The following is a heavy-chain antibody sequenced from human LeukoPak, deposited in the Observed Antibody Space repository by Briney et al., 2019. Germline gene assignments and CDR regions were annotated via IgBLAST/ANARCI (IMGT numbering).Heavy chain of an antibody. Sequence: GGSLRLSCAASGFTVSSNYMSWVRQAPGKGLEWVSVIYSGGSTYYADSVKGRFTISRDNSKNTLYLQMNSLRAEDTAVYYCARGGLPIFGVVIFDYWGQGTLVTVSS. CDR2: IYSGGST. D-gene: IGHD3-3*01. J-gene: IGHJ4*02. CDR1: GFTVSSNY. V-gene: IGHV3-53*01. CDR3: ARGGLPIFGVVIFDY.